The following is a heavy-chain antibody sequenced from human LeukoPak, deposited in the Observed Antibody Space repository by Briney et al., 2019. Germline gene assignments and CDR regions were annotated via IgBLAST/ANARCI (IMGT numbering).Heavy chain of an antibody. Sequence: SETLSLTCVVYGGSFSGYYWSWIRQPPGKGLEWIGEINHSGSTNYNPSLKSRVTISVDTSKNQFSLKLSSVTAAATAVYYCARVPSSSSWFWFDPWGQGTLVTVSS. CDR2: INHSGST. CDR3: ARVPSSSSWFWFDP. CDR1: GGSFSGYY. J-gene: IGHJ5*02. V-gene: IGHV4-34*01. D-gene: IGHD6-13*01.